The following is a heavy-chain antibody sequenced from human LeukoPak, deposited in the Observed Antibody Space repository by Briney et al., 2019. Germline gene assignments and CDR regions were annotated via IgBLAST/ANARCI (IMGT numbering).Heavy chain of an antibody. Sequence: PGGSLRLSCAASGFTFSSHSMNWVRQAPGKGLEWVSSISSSSSYIYYADSVKGRFTISRDNAKNSLYLQMNSLRAEDTAVYYCARTPQISCSSTSCYADYYFDYWGQGTLVTVSS. CDR3: ARTPQISCSSTSCYADYYFDY. V-gene: IGHV3-21*01. CDR2: ISSSSSYI. J-gene: IGHJ4*02. D-gene: IGHD2-2*01. CDR1: GFTFSSHS.